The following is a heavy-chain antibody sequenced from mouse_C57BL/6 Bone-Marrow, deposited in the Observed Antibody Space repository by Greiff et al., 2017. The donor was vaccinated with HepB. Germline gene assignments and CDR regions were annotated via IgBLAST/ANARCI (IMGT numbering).Heavy chain of an antibody. CDR1: VYTFPSDG. V-gene: IGHV1-81*01. CDR3: ARDRSDLHFAWFAY. D-gene: IGHD3-2*01. J-gene: IGHJ3*01. Sequence: QVQLQQSGAELARPGASVPQSCKASVYTFPSDGISWVKQRTGQGLEWIGEIYPRSGNTYYNEKFKGKATLTADKSSSTAYMELRSLTSEDSAVYLCARDRSDLHFAWFAYWGQGTLVIVSA. CDR2: IYPRSGNT.